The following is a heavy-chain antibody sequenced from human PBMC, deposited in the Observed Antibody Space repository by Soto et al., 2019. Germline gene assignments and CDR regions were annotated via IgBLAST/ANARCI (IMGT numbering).Heavy chain of an antibody. CDR3: AVAMVREILIFESSGMHV. CDR1: GYTFTSYG. Sequence: QVQLVQSGDEVKKPGASVKVSCRASGYTFTSYGVSWVRQAPGQGLEWMGWIIPNFDTPNYAQKFQDRVTIIADESTSTVYMELRSLRSNDTAVYYCAVAMVREILIFESSGMHVWGQGTTGIVSS. D-gene: IGHD3-10*01. V-gene: IGHV1-18*01. J-gene: IGHJ6*02. CDR2: IIPNFDTP.